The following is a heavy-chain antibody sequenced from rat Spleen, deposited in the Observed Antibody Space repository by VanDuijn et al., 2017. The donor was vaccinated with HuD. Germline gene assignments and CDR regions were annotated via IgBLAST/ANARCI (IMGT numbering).Heavy chain of an antibody. CDR2: ISFDGSSA. CDR1: GFTFSDYD. J-gene: IGHJ2*01. Sequence: EVQLMESDGGLVQPGKSMKLSCAASGFTFSDYDMAWVRQAPTKGLEWVASISFDGSSAYYRDSVKGRFTISRDNAKSTLYLQMDSLRSEDTATYYCARPPYNTYFDYWGQGVMVTVSS. V-gene: IGHV5-29*01. CDR3: ARPPYNTYFDY. D-gene: IGHD1-10*01.